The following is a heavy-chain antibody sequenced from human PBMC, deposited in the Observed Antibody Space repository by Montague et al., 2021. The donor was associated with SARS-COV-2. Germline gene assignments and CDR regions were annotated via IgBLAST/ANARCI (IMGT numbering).Heavy chain of an antibody. Sequence: STSYNPSLKSPVTMSVDTSENHVSLRLSSVTAADTAVYHCTRGEVAVTGIDYWGQGALVTVSS. J-gene: IGHJ4*02. CDR2: ST. V-gene: IGHV4-34*01. D-gene: IGHD6-19*01. CDR3: TRGEVAVTGIDY.